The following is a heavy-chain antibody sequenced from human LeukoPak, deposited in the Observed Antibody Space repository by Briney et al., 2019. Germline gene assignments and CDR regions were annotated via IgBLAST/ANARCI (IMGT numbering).Heavy chain of an antibody. Sequence: PSETLSLTCTVSGGSVRRGNYYWTWIRQPAGSGLEWIGRIYTSGTTDYNPSLRTRVTISVDASRNQFSLNLSSVTAADTAVYYCARWSGSVTARNYYYYMDVWGEGTTVAVSS. CDR2: IYTSGTT. V-gene: IGHV4-61*02. J-gene: IGHJ6*03. CDR3: ARWSGSVTARNYYYYMDV. CDR1: GGSVRRGNYY. D-gene: IGHD6-6*01.